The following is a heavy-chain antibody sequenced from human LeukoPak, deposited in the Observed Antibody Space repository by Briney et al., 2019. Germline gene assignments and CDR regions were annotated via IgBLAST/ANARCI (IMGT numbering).Heavy chain of an antibody. V-gene: IGHV3-9*01. D-gene: IGHD4-23*01. J-gene: IGHJ1*01. CDR2: ISWNSGSI. CDR3: ARSPMVTPAAQH. CDR1: GFTFDDYA. Sequence: PGGSLRLSCAASGFTFDDYAMHWVRQAPGKGLEWVSGISWNSGSIGYADSVKGRFTISRDNAKNSLYLQMNSLRAEDTAVYYCARSPMVTPAAQHWGQGTLVTVSS.